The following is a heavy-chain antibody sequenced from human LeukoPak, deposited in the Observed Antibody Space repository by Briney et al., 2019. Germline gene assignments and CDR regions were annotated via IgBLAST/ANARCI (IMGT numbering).Heavy chain of an antibody. D-gene: IGHD1-7*01. J-gene: IGHJ5*02. CDR3: AKVNEDWNYDGDWFDP. V-gene: IGHV3-23*01. CDR2: ISGSGGST. Sequence: GGSLRLSRAASGFTFSSYAMSWVRQAPGKGLEWVSAISGSGGSTYYADSVKGRFTISRDNSKNTLYLQMNSLRAEDTAAYYCAKVNEDWNYDGDWFDPWGQGTLVTVSS. CDR1: GFTFSSYA.